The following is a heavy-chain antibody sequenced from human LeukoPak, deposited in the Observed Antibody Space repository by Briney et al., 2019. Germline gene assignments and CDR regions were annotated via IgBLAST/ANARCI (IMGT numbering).Heavy chain of an antibody. V-gene: IGHV1-18*01. D-gene: IGHD6-6*01. J-gene: IGHJ4*02. CDR3: ARDGGIVARPGGDY. CDR2: ISAYNGNT. Sequence: ASVKVSCKAFGYTFTRYGISWVRQAPGQGPEWMGWISAYNGNTNYAQKLQGRVTMTTDTSTSTAYMELRSLRSDDTAVYYCARDGGIVARPGGDYWGQGTLVTVSS. CDR1: GYTFTRYG.